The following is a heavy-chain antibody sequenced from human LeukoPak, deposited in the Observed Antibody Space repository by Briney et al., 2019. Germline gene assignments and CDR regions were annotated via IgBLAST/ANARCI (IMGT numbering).Heavy chain of an antibody. CDR1: GYTFTSYD. J-gene: IGHJ5*02. CDR3: ARGSVLAIFGVVIMGNWFDP. CDR2: MNPNSGNT. D-gene: IGHD3-3*01. Sequence: GASVKVSCTASGYTFTSYDINWVRQATGQGLEWMGWMNPNSGNTGYAQKFQGRVTMTRNTSISTAYTELRRLRSEATAVYYCARGSVLAIFGVVIMGNWFDPWGQGTLVTVSS. V-gene: IGHV1-8*01.